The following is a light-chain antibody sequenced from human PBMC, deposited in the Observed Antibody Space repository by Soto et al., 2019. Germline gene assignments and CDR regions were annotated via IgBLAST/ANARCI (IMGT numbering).Light chain of an antibody. CDR3: SSKAGSNNLGVV. Sequence: QSALPQPPSASGSPGQSVAISCTGTSSDVGGYNDVSWYQQHPGKAPKLMIYEVTKRPSGVPDRFSGSKSGNTASLTVSGLQADDEADYYCSSKAGSNNLGVVFGGGTKLTVL. V-gene: IGLV2-8*01. CDR1: SSDVGGYND. CDR2: EVT. J-gene: IGLJ2*01.